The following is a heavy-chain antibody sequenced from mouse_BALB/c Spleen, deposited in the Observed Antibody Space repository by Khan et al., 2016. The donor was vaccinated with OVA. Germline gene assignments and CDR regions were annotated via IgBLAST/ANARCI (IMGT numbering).Heavy chain of an antibody. D-gene: IGHD2-14*01. CDR2: INPSNGRT. CDR3: ARFSCYRYDEGYYAVDY. V-gene: IGHV1S81*02. CDR1: GYTFTSYW. Sequence: QVQLQQPGAELVKPGASVKLSCKASGYTFTSYWMHWVKQRPGQGLEWIGEINPSNGRTNYNEKFKSKATLTVDKPSSTAYMQLSSLTSEDSAVFDWARFSCYRYDEGYYAVDYWGQGTSVTVSS. J-gene: IGHJ4*01.